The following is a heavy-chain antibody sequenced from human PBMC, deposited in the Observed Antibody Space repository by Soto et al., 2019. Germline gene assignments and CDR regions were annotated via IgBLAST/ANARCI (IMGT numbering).Heavy chain of an antibody. Sequence: ASLKVSCKVSGYTLTELSMHWVRQAPGKGLEWMGGFDPEDGETIYAQKFQGRVTMTEDTSTDTAYMELSSLRSEDTAVYYCATVFAYYYDSSGYSDAFDIWGQGTMVTVSS. V-gene: IGHV1-24*01. CDR3: ATVFAYYYDSSGYSDAFDI. D-gene: IGHD3-22*01. CDR1: GYTLTELS. J-gene: IGHJ3*02. CDR2: FDPEDGET.